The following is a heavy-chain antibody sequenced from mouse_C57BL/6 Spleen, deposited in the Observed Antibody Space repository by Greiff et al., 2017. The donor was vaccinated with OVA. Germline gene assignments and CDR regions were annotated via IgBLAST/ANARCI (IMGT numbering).Heavy chain of an antibody. J-gene: IGHJ4*01. D-gene: IGHD2-3*01. V-gene: IGHV8-8*01. CDR1: GFSLSTFGMG. CDR2: IWWDDDK. Sequence: VKLVESGPGILQPSQTLSLTCSFSGFSLSTFGMGVGWIRQPSGKGLEWLAHIWWDDDKYYNPALKSRLTISKDTSKNQVFLKIANVDTADTATDYCARGHYDDAMDYWGQGTSVTVSS. CDR3: ARGHYDDAMDY.